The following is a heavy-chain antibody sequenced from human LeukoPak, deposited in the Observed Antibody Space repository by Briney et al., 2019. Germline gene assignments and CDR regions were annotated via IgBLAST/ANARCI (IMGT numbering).Heavy chain of an antibody. Sequence: SETLSLTCAVYGGSFSGYYWSWIRQPPGKGLEWIGEINHSGSTNYNPSLKSRVTISVDTSKNQFSLKLSSVTAADTAVYYCARAGSSGWEGFDYWGQGTLVTVSS. D-gene: IGHD6-19*01. J-gene: IGHJ4*02. CDR3: ARAGSSGWEGFDY. CDR2: INHSGST. CDR1: GGSFSGYY. V-gene: IGHV4-34*01.